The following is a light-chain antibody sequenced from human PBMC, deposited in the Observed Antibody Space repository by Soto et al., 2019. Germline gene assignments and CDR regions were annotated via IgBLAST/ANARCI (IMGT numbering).Light chain of an antibody. Sequence: DIPMAQSPSTLSASVGDTVTITCRASQSISSWLAWYQQKPGKAPKLLIYDASSLESGVPSRFSGSGSGTEFTLTISSLQPDDFATYYCQQHDSFWTFGQGTKLEIK. CDR3: QQHDSFWT. CDR2: DAS. J-gene: IGKJ2*01. CDR1: QSISSW. V-gene: IGKV1-5*01.